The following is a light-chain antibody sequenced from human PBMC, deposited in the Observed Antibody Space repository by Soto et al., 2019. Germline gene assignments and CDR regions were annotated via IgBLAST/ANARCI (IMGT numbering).Light chain of an antibody. CDR1: ETISSHY. CDR2: GAS. CDR3: QNFGDSPFT. V-gene: IGKV3-20*01. Sequence: EIVLMQSPDTLSLSPGERATLSCRASETISSHYIAWYQQKPGQAPRLLIFGASTRATGIPDRFSGSWSGTDFTLTISRLEPEDFAVYYCQNFGDSPFTFGPGTTVDIK. J-gene: IGKJ3*01.